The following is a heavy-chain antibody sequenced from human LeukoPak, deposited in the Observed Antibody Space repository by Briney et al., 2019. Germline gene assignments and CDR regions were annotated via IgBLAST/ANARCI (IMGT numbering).Heavy chain of an antibody. Sequence: GGSLRLSCAASGFTFSSYWMSWVRQAPGKGLEWVANIKQDGSEKYYVDSVKGRFTISRDNAKNSLYLQMNSLRAEDTAVYYCARDWRSSTSCYDHWGQGTLVTVSS. D-gene: IGHD2-2*01. V-gene: IGHV3-7*01. CDR3: ARDWRSSTSCYDH. CDR1: GFTFSSYW. CDR2: IKQDGSEK. J-gene: IGHJ4*02.